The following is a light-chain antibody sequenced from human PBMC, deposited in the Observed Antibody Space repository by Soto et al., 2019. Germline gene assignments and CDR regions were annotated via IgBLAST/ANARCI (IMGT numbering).Light chain of an antibody. CDR1: RSVSNY. CDR3: QQRSNWPIT. V-gene: IGKV3-11*01. J-gene: IGKJ5*01. CDR2: DAS. Sequence: EIVLTQSPATLSLSPGESATLSCRASRSVSNYLAWYQQKPGQAPRLLIYDASSRNTDIPARFSGSGSGTDFTLTISSLEPEDFALYYCQQRSNWPITFGQGTRLEIK.